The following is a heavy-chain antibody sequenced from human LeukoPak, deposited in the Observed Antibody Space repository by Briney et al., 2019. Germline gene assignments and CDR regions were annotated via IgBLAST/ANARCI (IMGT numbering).Heavy chain of an antibody. J-gene: IGHJ4*02. Sequence: PSQTLSLTCTVSGGSISSGDYYWSWIRQPPGKGLEWIGYIYYSGSTYYNPSLKSRVTISVDTSKNQFSLKLSSVTAADTAVYYCARQHDYSNYGDYWGQGTLVTVSS. D-gene: IGHD4-11*01. V-gene: IGHV4-30-4*08. CDR2: IYYSGST. CDR3: ARQHDYSNYGDY. CDR1: GGSISSGDYY.